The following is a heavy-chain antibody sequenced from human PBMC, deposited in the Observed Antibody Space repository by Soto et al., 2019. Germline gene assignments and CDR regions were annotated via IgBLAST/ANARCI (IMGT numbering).Heavy chain of an antibody. J-gene: IGHJ4*02. CDR2: ISHTGTT. CDR1: GGSIDTYY. Sequence: QVQLQESGPGLVKPSETLSLTCTVSGGSIDTYYWSWIRQPPGKGLEYIGYISHTGTTDSNPSLKRRVTLTIDTYKDQFSLNLSSVTASDTASYYCARLIRGAAAAFDSWGQGSLVTVS. CDR3: ARLIRGAAAAFDS. D-gene: IGHD6-25*01. V-gene: IGHV4-59*08.